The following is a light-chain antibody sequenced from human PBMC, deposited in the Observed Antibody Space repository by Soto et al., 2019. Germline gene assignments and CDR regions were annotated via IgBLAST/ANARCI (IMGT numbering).Light chain of an antibody. J-gene: IGLJ2*01. Sequence: QSVLTQPASVSGSPGQSITISCTATSSDVGGDNYVSWYQQHPGKAPKLMIYDVSNRPSGVSNRFSGSKSGNTASLTISGLQAEDEAEYYCSSYTSTTVVSGGGTKLTVL. CDR1: SSDVGGDNY. CDR2: DVS. CDR3: SSYTSTTVV. V-gene: IGLV2-14*01.